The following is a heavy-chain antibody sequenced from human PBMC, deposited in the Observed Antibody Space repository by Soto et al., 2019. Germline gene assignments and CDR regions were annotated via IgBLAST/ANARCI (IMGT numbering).Heavy chain of an antibody. CDR1: GGSFSDYA. CDR2: IIPMLGIA. V-gene: IGHV1-69*01. Sequence: QVQLVQSGAEVKKPGSSVKVSCQASGGSFSDYAISWVRQAPGQGLEWMGGIIPMLGIADNAQKFQGRVIITADEYTSTVYRELSSLRSEDPAVYYCARDGDYYVSSGFPLDYHYYGMDVWGQGTTVTVAS. CDR3: ARDGDYYVSSGFPLDYHYYGMDV. D-gene: IGHD3-22*01. J-gene: IGHJ6*02.